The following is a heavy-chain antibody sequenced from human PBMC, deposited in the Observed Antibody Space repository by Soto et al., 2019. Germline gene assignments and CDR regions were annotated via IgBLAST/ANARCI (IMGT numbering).Heavy chain of an antibody. CDR3: AKVRWVVGDKIDY. J-gene: IGHJ4*02. V-gene: IGHV3-30*18. Sequence: GGSLRLSCAASGLTFSNCAMHWVRQVPGKGLEWVALMSYDGANRYYADSVKGRFTISRDNSRNTLYLQMNSLRPEDTAVYYCAKVRWVVGDKIDYWGQGTLVTVSS. CDR2: MSYDGANR. CDR1: GLTFSNCA. D-gene: IGHD1-26*01.